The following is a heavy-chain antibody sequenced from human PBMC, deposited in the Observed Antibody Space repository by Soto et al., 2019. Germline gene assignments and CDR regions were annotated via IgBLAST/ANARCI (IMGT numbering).Heavy chain of an antibody. CDR3: VRGYFDSTGYYYLDY. CDR2: IWYDGSYK. J-gene: IGHJ4*02. Sequence: ESGGGVVQPGRSLRLSCAASGFTFRSFAMHWVRQAPGKGLEWVAVIWYDGSYKFYADSVKGRFTISRENSKSTLYLQMNSLRAEDTAVYYCVRGYFDSTGYYYLDYWGQGTLVTVSS. D-gene: IGHD3-22*01. CDR1: GFTFRSFA. V-gene: IGHV3-33*01.